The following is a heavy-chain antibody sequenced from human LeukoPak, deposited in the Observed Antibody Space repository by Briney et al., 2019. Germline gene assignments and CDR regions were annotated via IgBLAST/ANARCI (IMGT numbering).Heavy chain of an antibody. CDR2: INRSGST. V-gene: IGHV4-34*01. Sequence: SETLSLTCAVYGWSFGGYSWSWIRQLPGKGLEWIWEINRSGSTNSNPSHKSRVTISVDTSKNQFSLKLRSVTDADTAVYYCARLYGNYKNYIDYWGQGTLVTVSS. CDR1: GWSFGGYS. D-gene: IGHD1-7*01. CDR3: ARLYGNYKNYIDY. J-gene: IGHJ4*02.